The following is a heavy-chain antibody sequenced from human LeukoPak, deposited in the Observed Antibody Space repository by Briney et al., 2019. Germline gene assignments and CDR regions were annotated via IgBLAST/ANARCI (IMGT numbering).Heavy chain of an antibody. CDR1: GGSISRGSYY. V-gene: IGHV4-61*02. CDR3: ARGYNGMWDF. Sequence: SQTLSLTCIVSGGSISRGSYYWNWIRQPAGKGLEWMGRVYNSGSTNYNPSLKSRVTISTDMSKDQFSLKLISVTAADTAVYYCARGYNGMWDFWGHGTLVTVSS. D-gene: IGHD5-12*01. CDR2: VYNSGST. J-gene: IGHJ4*01.